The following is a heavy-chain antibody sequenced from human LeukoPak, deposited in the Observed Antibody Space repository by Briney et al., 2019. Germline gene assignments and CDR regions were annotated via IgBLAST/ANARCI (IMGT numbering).Heavy chain of an antibody. CDR1: GFTVSSNY. CDR3: AREFSGFYDY. Sequence: GGSLRLSCAASGFTVSSNYMSWVRQAPGKGLEWVANIKQDGSEKYYVDSVKGRFTISRDNAKNSLYLQMNSLRAEDTAVYYCAREFSGFYDYWGQGTLVTVSS. V-gene: IGHV3-7*01. J-gene: IGHJ4*02. CDR2: IKQDGSEK. D-gene: IGHD6-19*01.